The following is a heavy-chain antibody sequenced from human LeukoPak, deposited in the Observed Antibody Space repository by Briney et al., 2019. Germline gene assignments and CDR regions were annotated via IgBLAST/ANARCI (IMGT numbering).Heavy chain of an antibody. CDR1: GYTFTDSY. J-gene: IGHJ3*02. CDR2: INPETFKV. V-gene: IGHV1-2*02. Sequence: ASVKVPCKASGYTFTDSYIHWVRQAPGQGLEWLGWINPETFKVEYAERFQGRVTMTRDTSISTAYMELSSLRSEDTAVYFCARESGAAPAFDIWGQGTLVTVSS. CDR3: ARESGAAPAFDI. D-gene: IGHD1-26*01.